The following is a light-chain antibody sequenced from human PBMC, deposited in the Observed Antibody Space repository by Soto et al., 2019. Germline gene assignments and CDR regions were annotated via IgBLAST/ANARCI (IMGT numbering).Light chain of an antibody. Sequence: QSVLTQPASVSGSPGQSITISYTGTSSDVGSYNLVSWYQQHPGKAPKLMIYEGSKRSSGVSNRFSGSKSGNTASLTISGLQAEDEADYYCCSYAGSSTYVFGTGTKVTVL. V-gene: IGLV2-23*01. CDR1: SSDVGSYNL. CDR2: EGS. J-gene: IGLJ1*01. CDR3: CSYAGSSTYV.